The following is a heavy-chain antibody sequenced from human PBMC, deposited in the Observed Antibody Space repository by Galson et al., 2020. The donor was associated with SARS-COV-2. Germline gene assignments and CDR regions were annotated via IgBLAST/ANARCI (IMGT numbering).Heavy chain of an antibody. CDR3: AKDKVGLMYYFDH. V-gene: IGHV3-23*01. D-gene: IGHD3-16*01. Sequence: GGSLRLSCAASGFTFSYYGMSWFRQAPGKGLEWFSTISGSGASSYYSDSVRGQFTISRDNSRNTIYLQMNSLRAEDTAVYYCAKDKVGLMYYFDHWGQGTLVTVSS. CDR2: ISGSGASS. CDR1: GFTFSYYG. J-gene: IGHJ4*02.